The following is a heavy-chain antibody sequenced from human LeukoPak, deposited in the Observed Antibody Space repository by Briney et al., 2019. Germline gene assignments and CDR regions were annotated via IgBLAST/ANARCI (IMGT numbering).Heavy chain of an antibody. J-gene: IGHJ4*02. CDR3: AKDLESRIAAAGTDY. Sequence: PGGSLRLSCAASGFTFSSYAMSWVRQAPGKGLEWVSAISGSGGSTYYADSVKGRFTISRDNSKNTLYLQMNSLRAEDTAVYYCAKDLESRIAAAGTDYWGQGTLVTVSS. V-gene: IGHV3-23*01. D-gene: IGHD6-13*01. CDR1: GFTFSSYA. CDR2: ISGSGGST.